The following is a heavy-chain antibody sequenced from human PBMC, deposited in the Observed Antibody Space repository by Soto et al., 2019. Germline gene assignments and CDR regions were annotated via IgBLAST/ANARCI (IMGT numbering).Heavy chain of an antibody. CDR1: GFTFSSYG. J-gene: IGHJ4*02. CDR2: IWYDGSNK. Sequence: PGGSLRLSCAASGFTFSSYGMHWVRQAPGKGLEWVAVIWYDGSNKYYADSVKGRFTISRDNSKNTLYLQMNSLRAEDTAVYYCARASPYYYDSSGYYYFDYWGQGNLVTVSS. V-gene: IGHV3-33*01. CDR3: ARASPYYYDSSGYYYFDY. D-gene: IGHD3-22*01.